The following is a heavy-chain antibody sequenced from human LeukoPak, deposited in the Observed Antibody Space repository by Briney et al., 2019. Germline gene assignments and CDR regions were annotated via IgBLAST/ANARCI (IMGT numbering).Heavy chain of an antibody. CDR2: LSYSGNT. CDR1: GGSISTSGYY. CDR3: ARHAGGRPDDS. V-gene: IGHV4-39*01. Sequence: SETESLTCTVSGGSISTSGYYWAWVRQPPGKGLEWIGSLSYSGNTYYNPPLQSRVTISADTSNNQFSLKLSSVTAADTAVYYCARHAGGRPDDSCGQGAQVIVSS. J-gene: IGHJ4*02. D-gene: IGHD3-16*01.